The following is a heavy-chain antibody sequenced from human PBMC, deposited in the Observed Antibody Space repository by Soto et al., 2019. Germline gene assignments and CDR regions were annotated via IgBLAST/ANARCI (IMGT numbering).Heavy chain of an antibody. CDR3: VRDLGDGYRSG. Sequence: EVQLVQSGEGLVQPGGSLRLSFSASEFPVSTTYMSWVRQAPGKGLECVSIIFAKDNTYYGDSVKGRLTISRRNSRSTLFLQMNSLGPEDTAVYYCVRDLGDGYRSGWGQGTLVTVSS. D-gene: IGHD5-12*01. CDR2: IFAKDNT. V-gene: IGHV3-53*04. J-gene: IGHJ4*02. CDR1: EFPVSTTY.